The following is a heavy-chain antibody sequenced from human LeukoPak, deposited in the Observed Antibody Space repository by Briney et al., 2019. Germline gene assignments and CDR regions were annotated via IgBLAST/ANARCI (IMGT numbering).Heavy chain of an antibody. D-gene: IGHD3-16*02. J-gene: IGHJ3*02. CDR1: RFSLSDYY. V-gene: IGHV3-11*04. Sequence: PGGSLRLSCAASRFSLSDYYMNWIRQAPGKGLEWISIISSSGRTIYYADSVKGRFTISRDTTKNSLYLQMNSLRAEDTAVYYCARDGMDVWGSYRSNDAFDIWGQGIMVTVSS. CDR2: ISSSGRTI. CDR3: ARDGMDVWGSYRSNDAFDI.